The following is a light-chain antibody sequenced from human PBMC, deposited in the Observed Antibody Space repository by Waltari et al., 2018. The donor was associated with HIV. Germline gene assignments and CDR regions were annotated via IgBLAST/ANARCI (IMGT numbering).Light chain of an antibody. V-gene: IGKV1-39*01. J-gene: IGKJ4*01. CDR2: AAS. CDR3: QQSFSVPPS. Sequence: DIQMTQSPSSLSASVGDRVTIPCRASQSISTYLNWYQQKPGKAPKLLINAASSLQSGVPSRFSGSGSGTDFTLIISSLQPEDFATYYCQQSFSVPPSFGGGCKVEIK. CDR1: QSISTY.